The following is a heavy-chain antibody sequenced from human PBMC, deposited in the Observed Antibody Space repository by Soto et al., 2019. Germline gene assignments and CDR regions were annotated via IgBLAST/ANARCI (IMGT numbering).Heavy chain of an antibody. J-gene: IGHJ6*02. V-gene: IGHV3-30*18. Sequence: GGSLRLSCAASGFTFSSYGMHWVRQAPGKGLEWVAVISYDGSNKYYADSGKGRFTISRDNSKNTLYLQMNSLRAEDTAVYYCAKDDSGWFNYYYYYGMDVWGQGTTVTVSS. CDR2: ISYDGSNK. CDR1: GFTFSSYG. CDR3: AKDDSGWFNYYYYYGMDV. D-gene: IGHD6-19*01.